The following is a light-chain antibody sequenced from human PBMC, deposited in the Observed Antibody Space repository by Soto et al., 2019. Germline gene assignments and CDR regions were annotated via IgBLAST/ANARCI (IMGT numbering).Light chain of an antibody. CDR1: SSNIGNNY. Sequence: QSVLPQPRSVSASRGPKVPIYCSGSSSNIGNNYVSWYQQLPGTAPKLLIYENNKRPSGIPDRFSGSKSGTSATLGITGLQTGDEADYYCGTWDSSLSAYVFGTGPKVTVL. J-gene: IGLJ1*01. V-gene: IGLV1-51*02. CDR2: ENN. CDR3: GTWDSSLSAYV.